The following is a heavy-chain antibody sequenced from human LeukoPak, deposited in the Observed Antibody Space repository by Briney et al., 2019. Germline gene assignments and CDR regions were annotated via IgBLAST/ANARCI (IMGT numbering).Heavy chain of an antibody. CDR2: MNPNSGNT. J-gene: IGHJ4*02. CDR3: ARGDFWSGYRFDY. Sequence: GASVKVSCKASGYTFTSYGISWVRQATGQGLEWMGWMNPNSGNTGYAQKFQGRVTITRNTSISTAYMELSSLRSEDTAVYYCARGDFWSGYRFDYWGQGTLVTVSS. V-gene: IGHV1-8*03. D-gene: IGHD3-3*01. CDR1: GYTFTSYG.